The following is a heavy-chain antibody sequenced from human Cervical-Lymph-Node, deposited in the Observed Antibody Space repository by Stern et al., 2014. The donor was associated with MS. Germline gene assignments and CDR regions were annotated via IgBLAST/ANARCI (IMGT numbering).Heavy chain of an antibody. CDR2: IIPFLGIA. CDR3: ARSPDLYDSSGYYFD. CDR1: GGTLNNYA. J-gene: IGHJ4*02. V-gene: IGHV1-69*04. D-gene: IGHD3-22*01. Sequence: QDQLVESGAEVKKPGSSVKVSCKASGGTLNNYAVSWVRQAPGQGLEWKGKIIPFLGIANYAHKFQGRVTLTAAATTSYMEVSSLRSDDTAVYYCARSPDLYDSSGYYFDWGQETLVTVSS.